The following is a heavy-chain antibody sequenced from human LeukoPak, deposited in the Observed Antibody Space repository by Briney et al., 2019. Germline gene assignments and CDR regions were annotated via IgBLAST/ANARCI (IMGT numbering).Heavy chain of an antibody. CDR2: IYYSGST. V-gene: IGHV4-59*01. CDR1: GGSISSYY. Sequence: SETLSLTSTVSGGSISSYYWSWIRQPPGKGLEWIGYIYYSGSTNYNPSLKSRVTISVDTSKNQFSLKLSSVTAADTAVYYCARGGDGYNFSGYYYYGMDVWGQGTTVTVSS. D-gene: IGHD5-24*01. J-gene: IGHJ6*02. CDR3: ARGGDGYNFSGYYYYGMDV.